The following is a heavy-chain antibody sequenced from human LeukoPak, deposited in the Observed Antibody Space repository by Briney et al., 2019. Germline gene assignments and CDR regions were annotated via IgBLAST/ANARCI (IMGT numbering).Heavy chain of an antibody. V-gene: IGHV1-69*13. D-gene: IGHD6-6*01. CDR1: GGTFSSYA. CDR2: IIPIFGTA. J-gene: IGHJ1*01. Sequence: ASVKVSCKASGGTFSSYAISWVRQAPGQGLEWMGGIIPIFGTANYAQKFQGRVTITADESTSTAYMELSSLRSEDTAVYYCARDSSSSTRGGEYFQHWGQGTLVTVSS. CDR3: ARDSSSSTRGGEYFQH.